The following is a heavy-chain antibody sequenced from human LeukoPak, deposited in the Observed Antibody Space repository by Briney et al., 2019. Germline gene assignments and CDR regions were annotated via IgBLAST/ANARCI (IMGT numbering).Heavy chain of an antibody. D-gene: IGHD5/OR15-5a*01. J-gene: IGHJ4*02. CDR3: AKVLSVYGDFDY. CDR1: GFSPSDHY. V-gene: IGHV3-72*01. Sequence: PGGSLRLSCAASGFSPSDHYMDWVRQAPGKGLEWVGRVRNRANGFSTEYAASVKGRFTVSGDASKNSLYLQMNSLRAEDTAVYYCAKVLSVYGDFDYWGQGTLVTVSS. CDR2: VRNRANGFST.